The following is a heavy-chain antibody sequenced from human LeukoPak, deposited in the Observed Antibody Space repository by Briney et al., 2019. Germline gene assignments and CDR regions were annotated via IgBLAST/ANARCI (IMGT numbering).Heavy chain of an antibody. CDR2: INPNSGGT. J-gene: IGHJ3*02. Sequence: ASVKVSCKASGYTFTGYYMHWVQQAPGQGLEWMGWINPNSGGTNYAQKFQGRVTMTRDTSISTAYMELSRLRSDDTAVYYCARTKYSSSSLRGAFDIWGQGTMVTVSS. D-gene: IGHD6-6*01. V-gene: IGHV1-2*02. CDR3: ARTKYSSSSLRGAFDI. CDR1: GYTFTGYY.